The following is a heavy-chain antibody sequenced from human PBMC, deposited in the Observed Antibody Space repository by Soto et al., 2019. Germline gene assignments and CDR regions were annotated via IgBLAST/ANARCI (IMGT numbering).Heavy chain of an antibody. D-gene: IGHD5-12*01. CDR2: IIPIFGTA. Sequence: SVKVSCKASGGTFSSYAISWVRQAPGQGLEWMGGIIPIFGTANYAQKFQGRVTITADESTSTAYMELSSLRSEDTAVYYCASNSGYDLDHYYYGMDVWGQGTTVTVSS. V-gene: IGHV1-69*13. CDR3: ASNSGYDLDHYYYGMDV. CDR1: GGTFSSYA. J-gene: IGHJ6*02.